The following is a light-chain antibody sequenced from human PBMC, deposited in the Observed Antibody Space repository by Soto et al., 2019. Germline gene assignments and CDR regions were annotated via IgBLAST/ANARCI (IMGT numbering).Light chain of an antibody. Sequence: EIVMTQSPATLSVSPGERATLSCRASQSVSSNLAWYQQKPGQAPRLLIYGASTRATGIPARFSGSVSWTEFTLTISSLQSEDFAVYYCHQYNNWPLTVGGGTKVDI. CDR2: GAS. V-gene: IGKV3-15*01. CDR3: HQYNNWPLT. J-gene: IGKJ4*01. CDR1: QSVSSN.